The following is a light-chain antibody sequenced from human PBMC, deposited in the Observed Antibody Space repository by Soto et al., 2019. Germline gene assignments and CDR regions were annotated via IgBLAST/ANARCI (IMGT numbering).Light chain of an antibody. CDR1: QSISSW. J-gene: IGKJ4*01. Sequence: DIQMTQSPSTLSASVGDRVTITCRASQSISSWLAWYQQKPGKAPKLLIYKASGLDSGVPSRFSGSGSGTDFTLTISSLQPDDFATYYCQQYNSYSPLTFGGGNKVDIK. V-gene: IGKV1-5*03. CDR3: QQYNSYSPLT. CDR2: KAS.